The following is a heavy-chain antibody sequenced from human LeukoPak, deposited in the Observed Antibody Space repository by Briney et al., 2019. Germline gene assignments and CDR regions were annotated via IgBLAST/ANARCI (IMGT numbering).Heavy chain of an antibody. V-gene: IGHV1-69*04. Sequence: GASVKVSCKASGGTFSSYAISWVRQAPGQGLEWMGRIIPILGIANYAQKFQGRVTITADKSTSTAYMELSSLRSEDTAVYYCARDQSYYDSSGYYYIPGFDYWGQGTLVTVSS. CDR1: GGTFSSYA. CDR2: IIPILGIA. J-gene: IGHJ4*02. D-gene: IGHD3-22*01. CDR3: ARDQSYYDSSGYYYIPGFDY.